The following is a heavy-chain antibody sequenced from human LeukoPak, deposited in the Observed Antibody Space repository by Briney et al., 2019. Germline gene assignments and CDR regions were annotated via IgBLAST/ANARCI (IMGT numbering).Heavy chain of an antibody. D-gene: IGHD5-18*01. CDR1: GFTFSSYE. J-gene: IGHJ4*02. Sequence: GGSLRLSCAASGFTFSSYEMNWVRQAPGKGLEWVSYISSNGSTIYYADSVKGRFTISRDNAKNSLYLQMNSLRAEDTAVYYCARAGREYSYGIGIYFDYWGQGTLVTVSS. CDR2: ISSNGSTI. V-gene: IGHV3-48*03. CDR3: ARAGREYSYGIGIYFDY.